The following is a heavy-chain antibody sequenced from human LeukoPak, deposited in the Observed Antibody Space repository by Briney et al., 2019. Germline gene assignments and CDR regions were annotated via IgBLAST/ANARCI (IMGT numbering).Heavy chain of an antibody. D-gene: IGHD2-8*01. CDR2: ISGSGGST. V-gene: IGHV3-23*01. J-gene: IGHJ5*02. CDR3: AKGEWMGYVET. Sequence: GGSLRLSCAASGFTFSSYAMSWVRQAPGKGLEWASAISGSGGSTYYADSVKGRFTISRDNSKNTLYLQVNSLRAEDTAVYYCAKGEWMGYVETWGQGTLVTVSS. CDR1: GFTFSSYA.